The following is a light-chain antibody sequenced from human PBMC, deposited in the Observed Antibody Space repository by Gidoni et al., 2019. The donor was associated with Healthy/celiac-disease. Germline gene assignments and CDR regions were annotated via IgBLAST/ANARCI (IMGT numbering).Light chain of an antibody. CDR3: QQYYSTLWT. CDR2: WES. V-gene: IGKV4-1*01. J-gene: IGKJ1*01. CDR1: QSVLYSSNNKNY. Sequence: DIVMTQSPDSLAVSLGERATINCKSSQSVLYSSNNKNYLAWYQQKPGQPPKLLIYWESTRESGVPDRFRGSGSGTDFTLTISSLKAEDVAVYYCQQYYSTLWTFRQRAKVEIQ.